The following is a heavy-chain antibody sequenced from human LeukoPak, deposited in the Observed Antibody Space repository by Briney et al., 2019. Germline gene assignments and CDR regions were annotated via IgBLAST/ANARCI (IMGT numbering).Heavy chain of an antibody. V-gene: IGHV3-21*01. CDR3: AGEGRRGGNYYFDY. CDR2: ISSSSSYI. D-gene: IGHD4-23*01. Sequence: GGSLRLSCAASGFTFSSYSMNWVRQAPGKGLEWVSSISSSSSYIYYADSVKGRFTISRDNAKNSLYLQMNSLRAEDTAVYYCAGEGRRGGNYYFDYWGQGTLVTVSS. CDR1: GFTFSSYS. J-gene: IGHJ4*02.